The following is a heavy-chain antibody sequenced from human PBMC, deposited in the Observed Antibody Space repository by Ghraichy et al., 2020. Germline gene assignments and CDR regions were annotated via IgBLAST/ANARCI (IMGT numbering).Heavy chain of an antibody. D-gene: IGHD3-22*01. CDR2: ISSSSSTI. CDR3: ARDAVGSSGNNAVAWYFDL. CDR1: GFTFSSYS. Sequence: GSLRLSCAASGFTFSSYSMNWVRQAPGKGLEWVSYISSSSSTIYYADSVKGRFTISRDNAKNSLYLQMNSLRDEDTAVYYCARDAVGSSGNNAVAWYFDLWGRGTLVTVSS. J-gene: IGHJ2*01. V-gene: IGHV3-48*02.